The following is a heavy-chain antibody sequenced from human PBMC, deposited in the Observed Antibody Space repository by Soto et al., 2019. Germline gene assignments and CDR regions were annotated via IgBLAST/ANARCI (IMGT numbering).Heavy chain of an antibody. V-gene: IGHV1-69*01. Sequence: QVQLIQSEAEVKKPGSSVRVSCTASGGIFGSHGFSWVRQAPGQRLEWVGGFIHIFRTHTYKEKFQARVRIAAEESTNTVYLDLSSLTSEDTAVYYCVRDRRIYYSDPHDEFVASDYEVWGQGTMVSVSS. D-gene: IGHD3-22*01. CDR1: GGIFGSHG. CDR3: VRDRRIYYSDPHDEFVASDYEV. J-gene: IGHJ3*01. CDR2: FIHIFRTH.